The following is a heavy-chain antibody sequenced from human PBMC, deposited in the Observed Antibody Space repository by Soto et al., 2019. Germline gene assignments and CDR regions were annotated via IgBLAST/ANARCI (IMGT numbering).Heavy chain of an antibody. CDR3: ARHAVVVVPAAIGNWFDP. V-gene: IGHV4-39*01. J-gene: IGHJ5*02. CDR1: GGSISSSSYY. D-gene: IGHD2-2*01. Sequence: SETLSLTCTVSGGSISSSSYYWGWIRQPPGKGLEWIGSIYYSGSTYYNPSLKSRVTISVDTSKNQFSLKLSSVTAADTAVYYCARHAVVVVPAAIGNWFDPWGQGTLVTVSS. CDR2: IYYSGST.